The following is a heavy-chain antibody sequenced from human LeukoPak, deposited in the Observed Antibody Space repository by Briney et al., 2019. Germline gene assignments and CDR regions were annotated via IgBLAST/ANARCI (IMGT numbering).Heavy chain of an antibody. Sequence: GGSLRLSCAASGFTFSDYYMRWIRQAPGKGLEWVSYISSSGSTIYYADSVKGRFTISRDNAKNSLYLQMNSRRAEDTAVYYCARAASRTTGPYYYYYYMDVWGKGTTVTVSS. CDR3: ARAASRTTGPYYYYYYMDV. V-gene: IGHV3-11*04. D-gene: IGHD1-1*01. J-gene: IGHJ6*03. CDR1: GFTFSDYY. CDR2: ISSSGSTI.